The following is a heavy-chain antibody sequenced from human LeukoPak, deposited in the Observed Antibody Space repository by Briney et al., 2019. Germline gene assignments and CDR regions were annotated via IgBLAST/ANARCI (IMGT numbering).Heavy chain of an antibody. CDR1: GGTFSSYA. V-gene: IGHV1-69*06. J-gene: IGHJ6*03. Sequence: ASVKVSCEASGGTFSSYAISWVRQAPGQGLEWMGGIIPIFGTANYAQKFQGRVTITADKSTSTAYMELSSLRSEDTAVYYCARNTLGPSLRYMDVWGKGTTVTVSS. D-gene: IGHD2-2*02. CDR2: IIPIFGTA. CDR3: ARNTLGPSLRYMDV.